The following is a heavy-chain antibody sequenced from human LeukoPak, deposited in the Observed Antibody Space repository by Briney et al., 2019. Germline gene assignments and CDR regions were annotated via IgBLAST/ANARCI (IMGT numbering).Heavy chain of an antibody. CDR1: GIAFSNSI. CDR3: ARVYETNGYLY. J-gene: IGHJ4*02. Sequence: PGGSLRLSCVASGIAFSNSIMHWVRQAPGKGLEWVSAMSYDGFSKYYADSMKGRLTISRDDSKNTVYLQMKSLRPEDTAVYYCARVYETNGYLYWGQGSLVTVSS. CDR2: MSYDGFSK. V-gene: IGHV3-30*04. D-gene: IGHD3-22*01.